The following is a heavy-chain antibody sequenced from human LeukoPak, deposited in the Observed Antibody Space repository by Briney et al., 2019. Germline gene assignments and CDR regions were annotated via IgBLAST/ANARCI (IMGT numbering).Heavy chain of an antibody. D-gene: IGHD6-19*01. J-gene: IGHJ1*01. Sequence: ASVKVSCKASGYTFTGYDINWVRQATGQGLEWMGWMNPNSGNTGYAQKFQGRVTMTRNTSISTAYMELSSLRSGDTAVYYCARWDASSGFGHWGQGTLVTVSS. CDR3: ARWDASSGFGH. CDR2: MNPNSGNT. V-gene: IGHV1-8*01. CDR1: GYTFTGYD.